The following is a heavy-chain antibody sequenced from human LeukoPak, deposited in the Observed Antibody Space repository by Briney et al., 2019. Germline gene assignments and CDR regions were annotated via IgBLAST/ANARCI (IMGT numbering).Heavy chain of an antibody. CDR3: ARVRGNGWYFDL. V-gene: IGHV3-48*02. Sequence: GGSLRLSCAASGFTFSSFSMNWVRQAPGKGLEWVSYISGSSSIKCYADSVKGRFAISRDNAKNSLYLQINSLRDDDTAVYYCARVRGNGWYFDLWGRGTLVTVSS. CDR2: ISGSSSIK. D-gene: IGHD4-23*01. CDR1: GFTFSSFS. J-gene: IGHJ2*01.